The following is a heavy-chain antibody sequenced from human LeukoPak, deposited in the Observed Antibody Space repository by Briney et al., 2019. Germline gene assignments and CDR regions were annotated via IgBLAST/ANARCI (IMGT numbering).Heavy chain of an antibody. CDR2: INPSSGAT. V-gene: IGHV1-46*01. D-gene: IGHD3-10*01. J-gene: IGHJ4*02. CDR1: GYFFTNYY. Sequence: ASVKVSCKASGYFFTNYYMHWVRQAPGQGLEWLGIINPSSGATRYAQKFQGRGTMTRDTSTSTVYMELSSLRFEDTAVYYCARVGGSGSYSMYHFDSWGQGTLVTVSS. CDR3: ARVGGSGSYSMYHFDS.